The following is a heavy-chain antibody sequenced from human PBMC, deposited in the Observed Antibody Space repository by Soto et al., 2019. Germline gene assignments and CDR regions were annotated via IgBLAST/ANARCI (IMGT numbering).Heavy chain of an antibody. Sequence: QVQLQESGPGLVKPSGTLSLTCAVPGGSISSSNWWSWVRQPPGKGLEWIGEIYHSGSTNYNPSLKSRVTISVDKSKNQFSLKLSSVTAADTAVYYCARDSCSSTSCYSPDFDYWGQGTLVTVSS. CDR2: IYHSGST. V-gene: IGHV4-4*02. D-gene: IGHD2-2*01. J-gene: IGHJ4*02. CDR3: ARDSCSSTSCYSPDFDY. CDR1: GGSISSSNW.